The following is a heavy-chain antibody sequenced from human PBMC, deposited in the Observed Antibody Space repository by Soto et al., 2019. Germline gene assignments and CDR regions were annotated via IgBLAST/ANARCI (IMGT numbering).Heavy chain of an antibody. D-gene: IGHD2-15*01. CDR2: ISAYNGNT. Sequence: QVQLVQSGAEVKKPGASVKVSCKASGYTFTSYGISWVRQAPGQGLEWMGWISAYNGNTNYAQKLQGRVTMTTDTSTSTAYMELRSVRSDDTAVYYCARENCSGGSCYSGMYYFDYWGQGTLVTVSS. CDR3: ARENCSGGSCYSGMYYFDY. CDR1: GYTFTSYG. V-gene: IGHV1-18*01. J-gene: IGHJ4*02.